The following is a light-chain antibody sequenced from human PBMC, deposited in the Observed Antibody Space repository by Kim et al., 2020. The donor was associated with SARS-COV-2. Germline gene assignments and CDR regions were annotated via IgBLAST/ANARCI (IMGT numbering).Light chain of an antibody. CDR3: QSYANYNLV. V-gene: IGLV6-57*03. Sequence: ITCSAPRSNGSVASNYVKWYQQLPGSAPTTLISEDYQRPSGVPDRFSGSIASSSNSASLTISGLTTEDEADYYCQSYANYNLVFGGGTQLTVL. J-gene: IGLJ3*02. CDR1: NGSVASNY. CDR2: EDY.